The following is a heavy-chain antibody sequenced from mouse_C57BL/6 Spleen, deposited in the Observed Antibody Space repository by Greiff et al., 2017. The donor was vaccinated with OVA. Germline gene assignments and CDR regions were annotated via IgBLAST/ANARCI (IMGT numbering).Heavy chain of an antibody. D-gene: IGHD2-4*01. CDR1: GYSFTDYN. CDR2: INPNYGTT. Sequence: EVKLVESGPELVKPGASVKISCKASGYSFTDYNMNWVKQSNGKSLEWIGVINPNYGTTSYNQKFKGKATLTVDQSSSTAYMQLNSLTSEDSAVYYCAREGLYDYDGRPSYFDVWGTGTTVTVSS. J-gene: IGHJ1*03. V-gene: IGHV1-39*01. CDR3: AREGLYDYDGRPSYFDV.